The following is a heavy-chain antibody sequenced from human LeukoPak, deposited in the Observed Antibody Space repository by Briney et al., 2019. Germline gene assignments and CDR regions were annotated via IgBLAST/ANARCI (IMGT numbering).Heavy chain of an antibody. Sequence: GGSLRLSCAASAFTFSSYEMNWVRQAPGKGLEWVSYISSSGSTIYYTDSVKGRFTISRDNAKNSLFLQMNSLRAEDTAVYYCASEGAGDAFDIWGQRTMVTVSS. CDR1: AFTFSSYE. J-gene: IGHJ3*02. CDR2: ISSSGSTI. V-gene: IGHV3-48*03. CDR3: ASEGAGDAFDI.